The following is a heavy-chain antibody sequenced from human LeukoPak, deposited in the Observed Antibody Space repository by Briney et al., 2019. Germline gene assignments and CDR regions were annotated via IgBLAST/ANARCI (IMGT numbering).Heavy chain of an antibody. Sequence: PGGSLRLSCAASGFIFTHYWMTWVRQAPGKGLEWVANIMKDGGDKQYVYSVKGRFTTSRDNAKDSVYLQMDGLRAEDTAVYYCVRDRDYYVFDLWGQGTLVTVSP. V-gene: IGHV3-7*01. J-gene: IGHJ4*02. CDR2: IMKDGGDK. D-gene: IGHD3-10*02. CDR1: GFIFTHYW. CDR3: VRDRDYYVFDL.